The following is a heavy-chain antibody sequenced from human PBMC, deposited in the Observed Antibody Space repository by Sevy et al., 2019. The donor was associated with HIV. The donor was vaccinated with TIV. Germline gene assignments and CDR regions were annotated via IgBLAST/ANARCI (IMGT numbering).Heavy chain of an antibody. Sequence: GGSLRLSCVVPGFTFSNYYMSWVRQAPGKGLEWVSVISDSGGYTSYTDSVKGRFTISRDNSKNTLYLQMNSLRVEDTAIYYCANRAGPIFDNWGQGTLVTVSS. CDR3: ANRAGPIFDN. CDR1: GFTFSNYY. J-gene: IGHJ4*02. CDR2: ISDSGGYT. D-gene: IGHD6-19*01. V-gene: IGHV3-23*01.